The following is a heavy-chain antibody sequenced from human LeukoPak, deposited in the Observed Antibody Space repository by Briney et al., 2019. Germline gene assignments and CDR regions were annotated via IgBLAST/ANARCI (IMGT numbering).Heavy chain of an antibody. Sequence: GGSLRLSCAASGFPVSSNYMSWVRQTPGKGLEWVSVLYASGSAYYTDSVKGRFTISRDDSKNTLYLQMNSLRAEDTGVYYCARVIAAPGIDYFDYWGQGTLVTVSS. CDR2: LYASGSA. CDR1: GFPVSSNY. J-gene: IGHJ4*02. CDR3: ARVIAAPGIDYFDY. D-gene: IGHD6-13*01. V-gene: IGHV3-53*01.